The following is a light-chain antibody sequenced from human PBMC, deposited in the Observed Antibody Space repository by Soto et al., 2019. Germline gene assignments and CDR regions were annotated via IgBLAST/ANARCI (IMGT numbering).Light chain of an antibody. CDR3: QQYNSYSYT. V-gene: IGKV1-5*01. Sequence: DIQMTQSPSTLSASVGDRVTITCRASQSISSWLAWYQQKPGKAPQLLIYDASSLESGVPSRFSGSVSGTEFTLTISSLQPDDFATYYCQQYNSYSYTFGQGTKLEIK. CDR2: DAS. CDR1: QSISSW. J-gene: IGKJ2*01.